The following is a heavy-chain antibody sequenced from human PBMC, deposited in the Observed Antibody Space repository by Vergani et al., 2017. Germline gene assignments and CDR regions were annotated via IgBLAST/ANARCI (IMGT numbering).Heavy chain of an antibody. CDR1: XVPXPXXX. V-gene: IGHV3-74*01. D-gene: IGHD1-1*01. CDR3: ARDLGGRRLG. Sequence: EVQLLESGGGFLHPRASLPRXXXXXXVPXPXXXXQCVRLGPRPLVVCVSGIHSDESSTSYADSVKGRFTISRDNAKNTLYLQMNSLRAEDTAVYYCARDLGGRRLGWGQGTLVTVSS. J-gene: IGHJ4*02. CDR2: IHSDESST.